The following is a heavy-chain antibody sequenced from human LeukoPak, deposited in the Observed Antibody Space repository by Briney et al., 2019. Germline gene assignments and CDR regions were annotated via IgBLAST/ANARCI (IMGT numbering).Heavy chain of an antibody. CDR3: ARDSGWYSSTNYFDY. D-gene: IGHD6-19*01. J-gene: IGHJ4*02. CDR2: TNPNSGGT. CDR1: GYTFTGYY. V-gene: IGHV1-2*02. Sequence: ASVKVSCKASGYTFTGYYMHWVRQAPGQGLEWMGWTNPNSGGTNYAQKFQGRVTMTRDTSIGTAYMELTRLRSDDTAVYYCARDSGWYSSTNYFDYWGQGTLVTVSS.